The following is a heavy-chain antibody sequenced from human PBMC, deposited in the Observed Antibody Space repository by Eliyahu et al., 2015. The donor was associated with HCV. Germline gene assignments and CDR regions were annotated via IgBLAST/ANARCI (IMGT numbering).Heavy chain of an antibody. Sequence: QVQLVESGGGVVQPGRSLRLSCAASGFTFSSYGMHWVRQAPGKGXEWVAVIWYDGSNKYYADSVKGRFTISRDNSKNTLYLQMNSLRAEDTAVYYCARDLWDYDSSGEAFDYWGQGTLVTVFS. J-gene: IGHJ4*02. D-gene: IGHD3-22*01. CDR1: GFTFSSYG. CDR2: IWYDGSNK. CDR3: ARDLWDYDSSGEAFDY. V-gene: IGHV3-33*01.